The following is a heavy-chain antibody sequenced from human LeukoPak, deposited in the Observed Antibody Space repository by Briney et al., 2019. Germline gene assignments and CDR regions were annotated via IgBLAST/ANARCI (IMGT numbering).Heavy chain of an antibody. CDR1: GFTFSSYA. D-gene: IGHD3-16*02. J-gene: IGHJ4*02. V-gene: IGHV3-23*01. Sequence: GGSLRLSCAASGFTFSSYAMSWVRQAPGKGLEWVSAISGSGGSTYYADSVKGRVTISRDKSKNTRYLQMNSLRAEDAAVYYRSTSGSIVNFDHWGQGTLVTVSS. CDR2: ISGSGGST. CDR3: STSGSIVNFDH.